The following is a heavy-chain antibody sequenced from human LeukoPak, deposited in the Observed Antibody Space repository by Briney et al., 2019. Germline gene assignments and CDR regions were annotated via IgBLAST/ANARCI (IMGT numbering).Heavy chain of an antibody. J-gene: IGHJ4*02. V-gene: IGHV3-7*03. CDR2: IKQDGSAK. CDR1: GFTLSTYW. Sequence: GGSLRLSCAASGFTLSTYWMSWVRQAPGKGLEWVANIKQDGSAKFYVDSVKGRFTISRDNAENSLDLQMNSLRTEDTAVYYCAREKFDYWGQGTLVTVSS. CDR3: AREKFDY.